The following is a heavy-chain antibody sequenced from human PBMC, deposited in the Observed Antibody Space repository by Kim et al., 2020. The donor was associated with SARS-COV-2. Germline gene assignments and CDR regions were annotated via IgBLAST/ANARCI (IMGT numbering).Heavy chain of an antibody. J-gene: IGHJ5*02. V-gene: IGHV3-48*02. D-gene: IGHD3-22*01. Sequence: GGSLRLSCAASGFTFSSYSMNWVRQAPGKGLEWVAFINSSSSAIYYADSVKGRFTISRDNAKNSLYLQMNSLRDEDTAVYYCARESYDSGLGCGDWCDLWGQGTLVTVSS. CDR2: INSSSSAI. CDR3: ARESYDSGLGCGDWCDL. CDR1: GFTFSSYS.